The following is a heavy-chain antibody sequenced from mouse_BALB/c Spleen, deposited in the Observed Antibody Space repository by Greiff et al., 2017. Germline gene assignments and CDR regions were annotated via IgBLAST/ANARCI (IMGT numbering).Heavy chain of an antibody. J-gene: IGHJ3*01. V-gene: IGHV3-2*02. CDR2: ISYSGST. CDR1: GYSITSDYA. CDR3: ARGESGWFAY. Sequence: EVKLMESGPGLVKPSQSLSLTCTVTGYSITSDYAWNWIRQFPGNKLEWMGYISYSGSTSYNPSLKSRISITRDTSKNQFFLQLNSVTTEDTATYYCARGESGWFAYWGQGTLVTVSA. D-gene: IGHD1-3*01.